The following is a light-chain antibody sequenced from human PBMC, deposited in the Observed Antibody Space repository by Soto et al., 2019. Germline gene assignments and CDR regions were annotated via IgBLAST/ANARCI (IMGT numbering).Light chain of an antibody. Sequence: DIQMTHSPSTLSASVGARVTIPCRASQSITNWLAWYQQKPGKAPKILIYDASSLESGVPSRFSGSGSGTEFTLTISSLQPDDVATYYCQHYNSYSEAFGQGTKVDIK. CDR1: QSITNW. CDR2: DAS. J-gene: IGKJ1*01. V-gene: IGKV1-5*01. CDR3: QHYNSYSEA.